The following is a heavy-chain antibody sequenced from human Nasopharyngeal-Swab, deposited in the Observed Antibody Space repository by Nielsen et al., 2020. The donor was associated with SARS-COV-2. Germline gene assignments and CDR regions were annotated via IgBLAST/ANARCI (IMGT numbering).Heavy chain of an antibody. CDR1: GYTFRIYY. Sequence: ASVKVSCKASGYTFRIYYMHWVRQAPGQGLEWMGLINPSGGQTTYAQKFQGRVTMTRVTSTSTVYMELNSLRSEDTAVYYCARVLPFRITGTSGMDVWGQGTTVTVSS. CDR3: ARVLPFRITGTSGMDV. CDR2: INPSGGQT. J-gene: IGHJ6*02. V-gene: IGHV1-46*01. D-gene: IGHD1-7*01.